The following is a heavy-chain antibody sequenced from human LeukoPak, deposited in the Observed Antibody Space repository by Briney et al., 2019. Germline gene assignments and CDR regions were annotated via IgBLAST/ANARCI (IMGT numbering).Heavy chain of an antibody. CDR3: ARDRSSGWYLRYFDL. J-gene: IGHJ2*01. D-gene: IGHD6-19*01. CDR1: GFTVSSNY. CDR2: IYSGGST. Sequence: GGSLRLSCAASGFTVSSNYMSWVRQAPGKGLEWVSVIYSGGSTYYADSVKGRFIISRDDSKNTLYLQMNSLRAEDTAVYYCARDRSSGWYLRYFDLWGRGTLVTVSS. V-gene: IGHV3-66*01.